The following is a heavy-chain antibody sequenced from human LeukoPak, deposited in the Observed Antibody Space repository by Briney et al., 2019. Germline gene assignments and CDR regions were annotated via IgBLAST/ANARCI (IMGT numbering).Heavy chain of an antibody. CDR1: GFTFSVYA. CDR2: ISYDGSNK. V-gene: IGHV3-30*01. J-gene: IGHJ4*02. Sequence: GGSLRLSCAGSGFTFSVYAMYWVRQAPGKGLEWVAAISYDGSNKYYADSVKGQFTISRDNSKNTLYLQMNSLRPEDTAVYYCAKDSPPDYWGQGTLVTVSS. CDR3: AKDSPPDY.